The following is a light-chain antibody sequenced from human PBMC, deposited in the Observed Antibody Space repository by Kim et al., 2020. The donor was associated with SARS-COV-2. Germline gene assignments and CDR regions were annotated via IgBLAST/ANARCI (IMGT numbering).Light chain of an antibody. CDR3: QKYDSVPHS. V-gene: IGKV1-27*01. Sequence: DIQMTQSPSSLSASVGDRVTITCRASQGISTSLIWYQQKPGKVPKLLIYGASTLQSGVPSRFSGSGSGTDFTLTINSLQPEDVATYYCQKYDSVPHSCGQETKLEI. J-gene: IGKJ2*03. CDR1: QGISTS. CDR2: GAS.